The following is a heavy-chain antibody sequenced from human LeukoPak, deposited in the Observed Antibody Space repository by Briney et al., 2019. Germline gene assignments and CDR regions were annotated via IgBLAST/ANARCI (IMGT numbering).Heavy chain of an antibody. CDR1: GYSFTNSG. CDR3: ATSAYGGNSGYDY. Sequence: ASVEVSCKASGYSFTNSGISWVRQAPGQGLEWMGWISPYNYNTHYAQSLQGRVTMTTDTSATTAYMELRSQRSDDTAVYYCATSAYGGNSGYDYWGQGTLVTVSS. J-gene: IGHJ4*02. D-gene: IGHD4-23*01. V-gene: IGHV1-18*01. CDR2: ISPYNYNT.